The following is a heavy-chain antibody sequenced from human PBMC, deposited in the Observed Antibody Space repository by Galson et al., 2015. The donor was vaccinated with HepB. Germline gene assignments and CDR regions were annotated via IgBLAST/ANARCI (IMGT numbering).Heavy chain of an antibody. D-gene: IGHD3-10*01. CDR3: AKDGLLWFGEPPDY. V-gene: IGHV3-23*01. CDR1: GFTFSSYA. CDR2: ISGSGGST. Sequence: SLRLSCAASGFTFSSYAMSWVRQAPGKGLEWVSAISGSGGSTYYADSVKGRFTISRDNSKNTLYLQMNSLRAEDTAVYYCAKDGLLWFGEPPDYWGQGTLVTVSS. J-gene: IGHJ4*02.